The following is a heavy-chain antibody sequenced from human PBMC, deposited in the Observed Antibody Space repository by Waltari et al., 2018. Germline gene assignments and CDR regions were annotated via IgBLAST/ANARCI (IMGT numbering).Heavy chain of an antibody. CDR3: ARAGLGSPLQWLQLLDS. Sequence: EVQLVESGGGLIQPGGSLRLSCAASGFNINSNYMSWGRQAPGKGLEWVSVIYAGSGGTFYAESVKGRFTVSRDNSKNTVHLDLHSLTGEDSAVYYCARAGLGSPLQWLQLLDSWGRGTLVTVSS. V-gene: IGHV3-53*01. CDR2: IYAGSGGT. CDR1: GFNINSNY. J-gene: IGHJ4*02. D-gene: IGHD5-12*01.